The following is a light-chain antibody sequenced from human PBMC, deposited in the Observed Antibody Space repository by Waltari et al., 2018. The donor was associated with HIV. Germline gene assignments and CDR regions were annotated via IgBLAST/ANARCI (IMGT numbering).Light chain of an antibody. Sequence: DIVMPQSPDHLAVSLGERATIICKSSQSVLYSSNNKNYLAWYQQKPGKPPKLLIYWASTRESGVPDRFSGSGSGTDFTLTISSLQAEDVAVYYCQQYYSTPLTFGGGTKVEIK. CDR1: QSVLYSSNNKNY. CDR3: QQYYSTPLT. V-gene: IGKV4-1*01. CDR2: WAS. J-gene: IGKJ4*01.